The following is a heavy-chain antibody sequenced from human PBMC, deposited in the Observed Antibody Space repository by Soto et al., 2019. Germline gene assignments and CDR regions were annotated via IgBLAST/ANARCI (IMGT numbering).Heavy chain of an antibody. CDR3: ARAPEGYYFDY. CDR2: IYYSGST. Sequence: SETLSLTCTVSGGSISSYDLSWIRQPPGKGLEWIGYIYYSGSTNYNPSLKSRVTISVDTSKNQFSLKLISVTAADTAVYYCARAPEGYYFDYWGQGTLVTVSS. D-gene: IGHD2-15*01. CDR1: GGSISSYD. V-gene: IGHV4-59*01. J-gene: IGHJ4*02.